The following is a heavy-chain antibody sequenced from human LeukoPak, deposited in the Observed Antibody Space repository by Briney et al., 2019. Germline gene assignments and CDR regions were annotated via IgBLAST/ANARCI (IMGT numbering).Heavy chain of an antibody. D-gene: IGHD3-22*01. V-gene: IGHV1-46*01. Sequence: ASVKVSCKASGYTFTSYYMHWARQAPGQGLEWMGIINPSGGSTSYAQKFQGRVTMTRDTSTSTVYMELSSLRSEDTAVYYCARSQWANYDSSGYYQYNWFDPWGQGTLVTVSS. J-gene: IGHJ5*02. CDR2: INPSGGST. CDR3: ARSQWANYDSSGYYQYNWFDP. CDR1: GYTFTSYY.